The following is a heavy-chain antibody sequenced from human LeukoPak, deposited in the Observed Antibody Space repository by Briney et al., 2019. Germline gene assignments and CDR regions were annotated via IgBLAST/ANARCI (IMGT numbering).Heavy chain of an antibody. CDR1: GYSISSGYY. Sequence: SETLSLTCTVSGYSISSGYYWGWIRQPPGKGLEGIGRIYHSGSTYYNPSLKSRVTISVDTSKNQFSLKLSSVTAADTAVYFCARAYSSSWYFNWFDPWGQGTLVTVSS. CDR3: ARAYSSSWYFNWFDP. J-gene: IGHJ5*02. D-gene: IGHD6-13*01. V-gene: IGHV4-38-2*02. CDR2: IYHSGST.